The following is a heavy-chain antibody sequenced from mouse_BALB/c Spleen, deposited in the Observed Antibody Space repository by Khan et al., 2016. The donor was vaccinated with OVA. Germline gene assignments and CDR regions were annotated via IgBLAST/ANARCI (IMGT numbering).Heavy chain of an antibody. Sequence: QVQLQQSGAELARPGASVKLSCKTSGYTFTDYNIHWMRQRPGQGLEWIGEIYPGSDNTFYNEKFRGKATLTADKSSSTAYMQLSSLTSEDSAVXFGAREWADRFPYWGQGTLVTVAA. J-gene: IGHJ3*01. CDR1: GYTFTDYN. CDR3: AREWADRFPY. CDR2: IYPGSDNT. V-gene: IGHV1-77*01.